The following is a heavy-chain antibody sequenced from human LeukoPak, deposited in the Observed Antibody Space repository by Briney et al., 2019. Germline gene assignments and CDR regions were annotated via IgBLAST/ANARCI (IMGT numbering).Heavy chain of an antibody. J-gene: IGHJ4*02. CDR2: HLPIFGTA. CDR3: ATCSSTSCYGVPYYFDY. D-gene: IGHD2-2*01. CDR1: GGTFSSYA. V-gene: IGHV1-69*01. Sequence: EASVKVSCKASGGTFSSYAISWVRQAPGQGPEWMGGHLPIFGTANYAQKVQGRVTITAGESTSTAYMELSSLRAEDTAVYYCATCSSTSCYGVPYYFDYWGQGTLVTVSS.